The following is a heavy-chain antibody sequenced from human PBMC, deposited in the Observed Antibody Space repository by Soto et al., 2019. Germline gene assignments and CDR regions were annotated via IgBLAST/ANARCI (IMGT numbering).Heavy chain of an antibody. J-gene: IGHJ5*02. CDR1: GFIFNNYA. V-gene: IGHV3-30-3*01. Sequence: QVQLVESGGGVVQPGGSLRLSCAASGFIFNNYALHWVRQAPGKGLEWVAVISHDGSHKYYAGSVKGRFTISRDYLQMNTLTAEDTAVYLCARGVDRLYNWIDIWGQGTLVTVSS. CDR2: ISHDGSHK. D-gene: IGHD3-22*01. CDR3: ARGVDRLYNWIDI.